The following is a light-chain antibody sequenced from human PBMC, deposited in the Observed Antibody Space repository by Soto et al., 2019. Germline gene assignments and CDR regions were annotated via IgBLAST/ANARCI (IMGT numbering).Light chain of an antibody. Sequence: QSALTQPPSASGSPGQSVTISCTGTSGDVGGYNYVSWYQQHPGKAPRLMIYEVTKRPSGVPDRFSGSKSGNTASLTVSGLQAEDEADYYCSSYTSGTTLYVFGTGTQLTVL. CDR3: SSYTSGTTLYV. CDR2: EVT. V-gene: IGLV2-8*01. J-gene: IGLJ1*01. CDR1: SGDVGGYNY.